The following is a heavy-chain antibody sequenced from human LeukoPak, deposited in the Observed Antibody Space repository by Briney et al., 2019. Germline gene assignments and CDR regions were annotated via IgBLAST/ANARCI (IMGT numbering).Heavy chain of an antibody. CDR3: GTDITSVGAKVGFPDY. D-gene: IGHD1-26*01. CDR2: IKSKPNGGTI. CDR1: GFNFATAW. V-gene: IGHV3-15*01. J-gene: IGHJ4*02. Sequence: GGSLRLSCAASGFNFATAWMSWVRQAPGKGLEWVGRIKSKPNGGTIDYAAPVKGRFVISRDDSKNTLYLQMNSLKTDDTALYYCGTDITSVGAKVGFPDYWGQGTMVTVSS.